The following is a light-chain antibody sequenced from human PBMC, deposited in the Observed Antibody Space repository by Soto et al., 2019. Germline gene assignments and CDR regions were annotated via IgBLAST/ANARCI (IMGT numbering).Light chain of an antibody. CDR2: GAS. CDR3: QHFNGYPRT. CDR1: QGISSA. V-gene: IGKV1-13*02. J-gene: IGKJ5*01. Sequence: AIQLTQSPSSLSASIGDRVTITCRASQGISSALAWYQQKPGKAPSLLISGASPLESGVPSSFSGSGSGTDFTLTISSLQLEDFATYYCQHFNGYPRTFGQGTRLEIK.